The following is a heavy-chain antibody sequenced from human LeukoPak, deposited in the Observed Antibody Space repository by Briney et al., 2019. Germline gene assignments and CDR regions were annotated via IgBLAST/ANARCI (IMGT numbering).Heavy chain of an antibody. CDR3: TRTLAYCGGDCYSHFDY. D-gene: IGHD2-21*01. CDR2: IRSKAYGGTT. CDR1: GFTFGDYA. J-gene: IGHJ4*02. V-gene: IGHV3-49*04. Sequence: GGSLRLSCTASGFTFGDYAMSWVRQAPGKGLEWVGFIRSKAYGGTTEYAASVKGRFTISRDDSKSIAYLQMNSLKTEDTAVYCCTRTLAYCGGDCYSHFDYWGQGTLVTVSS.